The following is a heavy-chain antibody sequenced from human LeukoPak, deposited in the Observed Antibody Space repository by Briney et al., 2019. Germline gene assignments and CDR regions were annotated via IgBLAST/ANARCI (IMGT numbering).Heavy chain of an antibody. J-gene: IGHJ4*02. Sequence: GAPVKVSCKASGYTFTSYYMHWVRQAPGQGLEWMGIINPSGGSTSYAQKFQGRVTMTRDTSTSTVYMELSSLRSEDTAVFYCARGGGDIVATTTIDYWGQGTLVTVSS. V-gene: IGHV1-46*01. CDR1: GYTFTSYY. CDR2: INPSGGST. CDR3: ARGGGDIVATTTIDY. D-gene: IGHD5-12*01.